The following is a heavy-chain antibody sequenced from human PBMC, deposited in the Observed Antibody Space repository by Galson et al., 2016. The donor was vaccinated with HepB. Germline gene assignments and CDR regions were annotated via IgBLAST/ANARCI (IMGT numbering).Heavy chain of an antibody. CDR3: ARGWAGSGWSV. D-gene: IGHD6-19*01. CDR2: TYYRSKWYN. Sequence: CAISGDSVSSDNGAWNWIRQSPSRGLEWLGRTYYRSKWYNDYGVSVKSRITINPDTSKNLVSLRLNSVTPEDTAAYYCARGWAGSGWSVWGKGTTVAVSS. J-gene: IGHJ6*04. V-gene: IGHV6-1*01. CDR1: GDSVSSDNGA.